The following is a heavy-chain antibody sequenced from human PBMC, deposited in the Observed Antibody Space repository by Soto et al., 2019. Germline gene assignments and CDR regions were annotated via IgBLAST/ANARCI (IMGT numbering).Heavy chain of an antibody. CDR1: GFTFSSYS. D-gene: IGHD3-9*01. Sequence: GGSLRLSCAVSGFTFSSYSMNWVRQAPGKGLEWVSSISSGNSYIYYADSVRGRFTVSRDNAKSSLYLQMNSLRAEDTAVYYCATQMDYNILTGYRPFDYWGQGTLVTVSS. CDR3: ATQMDYNILTGYRPFDY. J-gene: IGHJ4*02. CDR2: ISSGNSYI. V-gene: IGHV3-21*01.